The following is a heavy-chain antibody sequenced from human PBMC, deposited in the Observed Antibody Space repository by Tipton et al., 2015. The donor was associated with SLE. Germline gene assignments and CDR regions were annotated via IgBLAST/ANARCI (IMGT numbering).Heavy chain of an antibody. V-gene: IGHV3-30-3*01. J-gene: IGHJ4*02. Sequence: SLRLSCAASGFTFSSYAMHWVRQAPGKGLEWVAVISYDGSNKYYADSVKGRFTISRDNSKNTLYLQMNSLRAEDTAVYYCARGRGFWSGPLDYWGQGTLVTVSS. D-gene: IGHD3-3*01. CDR1: GFTFSSYA. CDR2: ISYDGSNK. CDR3: ARGRGFWSGPLDY.